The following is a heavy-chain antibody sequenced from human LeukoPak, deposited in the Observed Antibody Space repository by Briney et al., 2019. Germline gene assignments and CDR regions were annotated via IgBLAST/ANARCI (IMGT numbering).Heavy chain of an antibody. CDR2: IDWKGRPT. J-gene: IGHJ4*02. CDR1: GFSFDDYD. Sequence: PGGSLRLSCAASGFSFDDYDMAWLRQAPGKGLEWVSDIDWKGRPTSYVDSVKGRFTISRDNSKNTLYLQMNSLRAEDTAVYYCSKWKAIVLVPAARSPTDYWGQGTLVTVSS. D-gene: IGHD2-2*01. CDR3: SKWKAIVLVPAARSPTDY. V-gene: IGHV3-23*05.